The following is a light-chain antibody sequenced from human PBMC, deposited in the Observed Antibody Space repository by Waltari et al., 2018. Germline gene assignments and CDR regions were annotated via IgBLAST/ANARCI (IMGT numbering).Light chain of an antibody. Sequence: QSALTQPASVSGSPGQSITISCTGSSSDVGNFNLVSWYQLHPGKAPKLLICEATKRPSGISYHFAGSKAGNTASLTISGLPAEDESDYFCCSYAGSSSPRLFGGGTKLSVL. CDR2: EAT. CDR1: SSDVGNFNL. V-gene: IGLV2-23*01. CDR3: CSYAGSSSPRL. J-gene: IGLJ3*02.